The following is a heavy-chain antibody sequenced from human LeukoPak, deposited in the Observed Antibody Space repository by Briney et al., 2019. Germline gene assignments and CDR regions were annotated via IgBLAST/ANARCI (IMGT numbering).Heavy chain of an antibody. CDR1: GGSISSYY. J-gene: IGHJ4*02. Sequence: SETLSLTCTVSGGSISSYYWSWIRQPAGKGLEWIGRIYTSGNTNYNSSLKSRVTMSVDTSKNQVSLKLNSVTAADTAVYYCAREGGSYRLFDYWGQGTLVTVSS. CDR3: AREGGSYRLFDY. D-gene: IGHD3-16*02. CDR2: IYTSGNT. V-gene: IGHV4-4*07.